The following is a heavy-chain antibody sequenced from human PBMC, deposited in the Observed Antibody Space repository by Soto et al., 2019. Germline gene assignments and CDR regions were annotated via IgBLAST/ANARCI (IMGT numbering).Heavy chain of an antibody. Sequence: SDTLSLTCGVSGGSTSSYYWSWIRRLPGKGLEWIAYIYYSGTSYNPSLKSRVSISLDTSKNQFSLKLSSVTAADTAVYYCARTYDGSGPNSGGYAFDIWGQGTMVT. J-gene: IGHJ3*02. V-gene: IGHV4-59*01. CDR1: GGSTSSYY. CDR2: IYYSGT. CDR3: ARTYDGSGPNSGGYAFDI. D-gene: IGHD3-22*01.